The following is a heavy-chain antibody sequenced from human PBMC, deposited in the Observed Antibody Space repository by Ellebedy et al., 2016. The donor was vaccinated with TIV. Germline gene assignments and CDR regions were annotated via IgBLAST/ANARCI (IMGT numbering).Heavy chain of an antibody. Sequence: ASVKVSXKASGYTFTGYYMHWVRQAPGQGLEWMGWINPNSGGTNYAQKFQGWVTMTRDTSISTAYMELSRLRSDDTAVYYCARGSSWYRAIYYFEYWGQGTLVTVST. J-gene: IGHJ4*02. CDR2: INPNSGGT. CDR3: ARGSSWYRAIYYFEY. V-gene: IGHV1-2*04. D-gene: IGHD6-13*01. CDR1: GYTFTGYY.